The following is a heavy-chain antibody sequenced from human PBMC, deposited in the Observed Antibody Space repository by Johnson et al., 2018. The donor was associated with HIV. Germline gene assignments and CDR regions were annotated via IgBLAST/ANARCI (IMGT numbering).Heavy chain of an antibody. J-gene: IGHJ3*02. D-gene: IGHD1-14*01. CDR1: GFTFSNYA. Sequence: QVQLVESGGGVVQPGRSLRLSCAASGFTFSNYAMHWVRQAPGKGLEWVAVISYDGSNKYYADSVKGRFTISRDNSKNTLYLQMNSLRAEDTAVYYCARENPELGRFAFDIWGQGTMVTVSS. V-gene: IGHV3-30-3*01. CDR3: ARENPELGRFAFDI. CDR2: ISYDGSNK.